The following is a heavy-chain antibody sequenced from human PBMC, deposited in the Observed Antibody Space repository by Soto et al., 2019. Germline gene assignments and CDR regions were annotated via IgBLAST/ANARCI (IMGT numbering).Heavy chain of an antibody. CDR1: GMIFSSFS. Sequence: GFLRLCFASSGMIFSSFSRNLIRQAPGKGLEWLSYIRSDSNHIGYADSVRGRFTISSDIAKNSLFLQMSSLRDEDTAVYYCARDLAYAFDYWGQGTPVTVSS. CDR2: IRSDSNHI. V-gene: IGHV3-48*02. J-gene: IGHJ4*02. CDR3: ARDLAYAFDY. D-gene: IGHD3-16*01.